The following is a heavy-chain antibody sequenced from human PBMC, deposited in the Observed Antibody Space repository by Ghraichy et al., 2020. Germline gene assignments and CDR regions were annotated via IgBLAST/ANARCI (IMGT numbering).Heavy chain of an antibody. D-gene: IGHD4-11*01. CDR1: GFTFSTYT. CDR2: ISYDGSTT. Sequence: GGSLTLSCAASGFTFSTYTMHWVRQAPGKGLEWVAVISYDGSTTYYADFVKGRFTISRDNSKNTLYVEMNSLRAEDTALYYCARGGYSNNWFGMDVWGQGATVTGSS. V-gene: IGHV3-30*04. J-gene: IGHJ6*02. CDR3: ARGGYSNNWFGMDV.